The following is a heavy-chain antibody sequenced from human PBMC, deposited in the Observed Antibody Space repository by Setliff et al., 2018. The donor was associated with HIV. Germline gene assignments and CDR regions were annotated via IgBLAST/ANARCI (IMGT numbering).Heavy chain of an antibody. CDR1: GGAFSSYA. V-gene: IGHV1-69*13. CDR3: SCSGYDSYFDY. Sequence: SVKVSCKAPGGAFSSYAFSWVRQAPGQGLEWMGGIIPVFRRGDNAQGFQGRVAITADESTTAVYMELSRLKTEDTAVYYCSCSGYDSYFDYWGQGTPVTVSS. J-gene: IGHJ4*02. CDR2: IIPVFRRG. D-gene: IGHD5-12*01.